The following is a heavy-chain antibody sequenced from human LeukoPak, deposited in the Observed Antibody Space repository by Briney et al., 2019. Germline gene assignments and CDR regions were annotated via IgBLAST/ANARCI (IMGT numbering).Heavy chain of an antibody. Sequence: GGSLRHSCAPSGFTFYDYVMHGVRHARGKGGEGGSGIRWNSGRIDYADYVKGRFTSCRDKEKNSLYLQMNSLRAEDTALYYCAKESELRPPGPFHYWGQGTLLTVSS. V-gene: IGHV3-9*01. CDR1: GFTFYDYV. CDR3: AKESELRPPGPFHY. D-gene: IGHD1-7*01. J-gene: IGHJ4*02. CDR2: IRWNSGRI.